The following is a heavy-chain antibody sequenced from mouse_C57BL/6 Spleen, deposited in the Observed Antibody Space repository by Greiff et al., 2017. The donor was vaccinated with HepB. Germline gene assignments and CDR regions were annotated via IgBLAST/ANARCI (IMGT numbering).Heavy chain of an antibody. J-gene: IGHJ2*01. Sequence: QVQLQQSGAELVKPGASVKISCKASGYAFSSYWMNWVKQRPGKGLEWIGQIYPGDGDTNYNGKFKGKATLTADKSSSTAYMHLSSLTSEDSAVYFCARGVYGYYGDYFDYWGQGTTLTVSS. V-gene: IGHV1-80*01. D-gene: IGHD2-3*01. CDR3: ARGVYGYYGDYFDY. CDR1: GYAFSSYW. CDR2: IYPGDGDT.